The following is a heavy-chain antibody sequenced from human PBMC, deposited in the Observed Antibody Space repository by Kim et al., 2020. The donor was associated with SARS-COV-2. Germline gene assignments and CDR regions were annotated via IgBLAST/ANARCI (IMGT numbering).Heavy chain of an antibody. CDR1: GYTFTSYY. CDR3: ARAGVDTAMVRYNWFDP. V-gene: IGHV1-46*01. Sequence: ASVKVSCQASGYTFTSYYMHWVRQAPGQGLEWMGIINPSGGSTSYAQKFQGRVTMTRDTSTSTVYMELSSLRSEDTAVYYCARAGVDTAMVRYNWFDPWGQGTLVTVSS. CDR2: INPSGGST. D-gene: IGHD5-18*01. J-gene: IGHJ5*02.